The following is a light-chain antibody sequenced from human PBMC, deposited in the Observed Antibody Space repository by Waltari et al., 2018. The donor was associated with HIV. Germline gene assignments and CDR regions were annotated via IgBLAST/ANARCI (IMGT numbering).Light chain of an antibody. V-gene: IGLV3-21*04. J-gene: IGLJ3*02. CDR1: NIGSKS. Sequence: SSVLTQPTSVSVAPGKTARITCGGDNIGSKSVHWYQQKPGQAPVLVIYDDSDRPSGIPERFSGSNSGNTATLTSSRVEAGDEADYYCQVWDSSSDLNWVFGGGTKLTVL. CDR3: QVWDSSSDLNWV. CDR2: DDS.